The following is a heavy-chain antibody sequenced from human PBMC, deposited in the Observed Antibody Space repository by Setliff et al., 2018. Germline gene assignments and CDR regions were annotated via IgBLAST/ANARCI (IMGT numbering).Heavy chain of an antibody. D-gene: IGHD3-22*01. CDR2: IFYNGNT. V-gene: IGHV4-31*03. Sequence: SETLSLTCTVSDGVLYGYYWNWIRQHPEMGLEWIGYIFYNGNTFYNPSLQSRVTISVDTSKNQFSLKLTSLNAADSAVYYCARASHSYGSPNWFDPWGPGTLVT. CDR3: ARASHSYGSPNWFDP. J-gene: IGHJ5*02. CDR1: DGVLYGYY.